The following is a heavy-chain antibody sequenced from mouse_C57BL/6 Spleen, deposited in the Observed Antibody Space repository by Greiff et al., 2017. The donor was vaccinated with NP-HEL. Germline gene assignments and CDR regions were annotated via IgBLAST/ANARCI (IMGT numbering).Heavy chain of an antibody. J-gene: IGHJ1*03. D-gene: IGHD1-1*01. V-gene: IGHV1-52*01. CDR1: GYTFTSYW. CDR2: IDPSDSET. CDR3: ARRHYYGSKRYFDV. Sequence: QVQLQQSGAELVRPGSSVKLSCKASGYTFTSYWMHWVKQRPIQGLEWIGNIDPSDSETHYNQKFKDKATLTVDKSSSTAYMQLSSLTSEDSAVYYCARRHYYGSKRYFDVWGTGTTVTVSS.